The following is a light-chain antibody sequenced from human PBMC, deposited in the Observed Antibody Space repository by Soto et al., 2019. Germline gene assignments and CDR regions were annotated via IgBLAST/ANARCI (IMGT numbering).Light chain of an antibody. CDR3: QQSYSTPRLFT. CDR1: QSISSY. J-gene: IGKJ4*01. CDR2: AAS. Sequence: DIQMTQSPSSLSASVGDRVTITCRASQSISSYLNWYQQKPGKAPKLLIYAASSLQSGVPSRFSGSGSGTDFTLTISSLQPEDFATYYCQQSYSTPRLFTFGGGTKVEIK. V-gene: IGKV1-39*01.